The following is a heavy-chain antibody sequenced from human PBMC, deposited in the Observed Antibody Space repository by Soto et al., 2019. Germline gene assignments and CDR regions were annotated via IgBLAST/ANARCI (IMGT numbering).Heavy chain of an antibody. CDR1: GYTFTGYY. V-gene: IGHV1-2*02. D-gene: IGHD3-22*01. J-gene: IGHJ5*02. CDR3: AREGALNTYYYDSSGPTNWFDP. Sequence: ASVKVSCQASGYTFTGYYMHWVRQAPGQGLEWMGWINPNSGGTNYAQKFQGRVTMTRDTSISTAYMELSRLRSDDTAVYYCAREGALNTYYYDSSGPTNWFDPWGQGTLVTVSS. CDR2: INPNSGGT.